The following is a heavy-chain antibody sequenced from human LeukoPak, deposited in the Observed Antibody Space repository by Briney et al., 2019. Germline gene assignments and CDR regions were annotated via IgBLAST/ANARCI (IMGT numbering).Heavy chain of an antibody. CDR3: ATSDSGSIFGVVVSF. CDR2: ISHGGSA. D-gene: IGHD3-3*01. CDR1: GYSISSGYY. V-gene: IGHV4-38-2*01. J-gene: IGHJ4*02. Sequence: PETLSLTCAVSGYSISSGYYWGWIRQSPGKGLEWIGSISHGGSAYYTPSLRSRVTMSVDTSKNQFFLKLSSVTAADTAVYYCATSDSGSIFGVVVSFWGQGTLVTVSS.